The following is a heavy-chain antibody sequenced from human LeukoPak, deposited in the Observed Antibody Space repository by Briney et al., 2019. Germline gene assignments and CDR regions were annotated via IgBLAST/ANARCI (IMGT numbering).Heavy chain of an antibody. CDR2: ISWNSGSI. J-gene: IGHJ4*02. D-gene: IGHD3-22*01. CDR3: AKAYTYYYDSSNSLSTPFDY. Sequence: PGGSLRLSCAASGFTFDGYAMHWVRQAPGKGLEWVSGISWNSGSIGYADSVKGRFTISRDNAKNSLYLQMNGLRAEDSALYYCAKAYTYYYDSSNSLSTPFDYWGQGTLVTVSS. CDR1: GFTFDGYA. V-gene: IGHV3-9*01.